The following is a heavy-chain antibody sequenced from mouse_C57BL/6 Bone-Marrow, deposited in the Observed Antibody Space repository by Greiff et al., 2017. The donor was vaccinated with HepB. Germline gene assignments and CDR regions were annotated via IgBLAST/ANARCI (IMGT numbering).Heavy chain of an antibody. Sequence: EVQVVESGGGLVKPGGSLKLSCAASGFTFSSYAMSWVRQTPEKRLEWVATISDGGSYTYYPDNVKGRFTISRDNAKNNLYLQMSHLKSEDTAMYYCAELRYYAMDYWGQGTSVTVSS. CDR1: GFTFSSYA. CDR3: AELRYYAMDY. CDR2: ISDGGSYT. D-gene: IGHD1-1*01. J-gene: IGHJ4*01. V-gene: IGHV5-4*01.